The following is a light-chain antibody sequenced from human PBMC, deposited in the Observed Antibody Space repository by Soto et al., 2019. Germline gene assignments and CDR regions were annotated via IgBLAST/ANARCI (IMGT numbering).Light chain of an antibody. J-gene: IGKJ1*01. V-gene: IGKV1-5*03. Sequence: DIQLTQSPSTLSASVGDRVTITCRASQSINGWLAWYQQKPGQAPNLLIYKASTLESGVPSRFSGSGSWTEFTLTVSSLQPDDCATYYCHQYHNFPRTFGQGTKVEI. CDR2: KAS. CDR3: HQYHNFPRT. CDR1: QSINGW.